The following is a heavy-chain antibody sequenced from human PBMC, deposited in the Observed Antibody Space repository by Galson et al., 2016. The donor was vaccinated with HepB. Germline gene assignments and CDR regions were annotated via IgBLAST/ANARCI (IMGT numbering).Heavy chain of an antibody. D-gene: IGHD4-17*01. J-gene: IGHJ6*02. CDR2: ISGRGGST. Sequence: SLRLSCAASGFTFSSYAVSWVRQAPGKGLEWVSAISGRGGSTYYADSVKGRFTISRDNSKNTVYLQMNSLRAGHTAVYYCAKEGDYSYDYYSMDVWGQGTTVTVSS. CDR3: AKEGDYSYDYYSMDV. V-gene: IGHV3-23*01. CDR1: GFTFSSYA.